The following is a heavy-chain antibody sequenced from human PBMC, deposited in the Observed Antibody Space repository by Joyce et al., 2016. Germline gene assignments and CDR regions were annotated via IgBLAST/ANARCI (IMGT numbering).Heavy chain of an antibody. CDR2: ISCDESST. J-gene: IGHJ6*02. Sequence: EVQLVESGGGLVQPGGSLRLSCTASGFTFSSYWMHWVRQVSGKGLVWVSHISCDESSTSYADSVKGRFTISRDNAKNTLHLHMNSLRTEDTAVYYCARTGGSYYDYYYYGLDVWGQGTTVIVSS. D-gene: IGHD1-26*01. V-gene: IGHV3-74*01. CDR3: ARTGGSYYDYYYYGLDV. CDR1: GFTFSSYW.